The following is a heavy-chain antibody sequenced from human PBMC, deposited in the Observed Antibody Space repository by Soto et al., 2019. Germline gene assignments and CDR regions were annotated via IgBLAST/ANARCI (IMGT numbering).Heavy chain of an antibody. CDR2: IYYSGST. CDR1: GGSISSGGYY. V-gene: IGHV4-31*03. Sequence: QVQLQEAGPGLVKSSQTLSLTCTVSGGSISSGGYYWSWIRQHPGKGLECIGYIYYSGSTYYHPSIKSRVTISVDTSKNQYSLKLSSVTAADTAVYYCARDRAVLRIFAYWGQGTLVTVSS. CDR3: ARDRAVLRIFAY. D-gene: IGHD5-12*01. J-gene: IGHJ4*02.